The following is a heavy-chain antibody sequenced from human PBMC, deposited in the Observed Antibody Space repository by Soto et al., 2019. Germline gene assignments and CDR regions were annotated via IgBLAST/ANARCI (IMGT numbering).Heavy chain of an antibody. J-gene: IGHJ4*02. Sequence: VGSLRLSCAASGFTFSNAWMSWVRQAPGKGLEWVGRIKSKTDGGTTDYAAPVKGRFTISRDDSKNTLYLQMNSLKTEDTAVYYCTTDLLYSSGWYYFDYWGQGTLVTVSS. CDR2: IKSKTDGGTT. D-gene: IGHD6-19*01. CDR3: TTDLLYSSGWYYFDY. CDR1: GFTFSNAW. V-gene: IGHV3-15*01.